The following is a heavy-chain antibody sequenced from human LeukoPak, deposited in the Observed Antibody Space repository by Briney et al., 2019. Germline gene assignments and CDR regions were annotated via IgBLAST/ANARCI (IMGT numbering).Heavy chain of an antibody. Sequence: SETLSLTCTVSGYSISSGYYWGWIRQPPGKGLEWIGSIYHSGRTHYNPSLKSRLTISVDTSKNQFSLKLSSVTAADTAVYYCAKIAATQYYYYYMDVWGKGTTVTVSS. CDR1: GYSISSGYY. CDR3: AKIAATQYYYYYMDV. D-gene: IGHD2-15*01. J-gene: IGHJ6*03. CDR2: IYHSGRT. V-gene: IGHV4-38-2*02.